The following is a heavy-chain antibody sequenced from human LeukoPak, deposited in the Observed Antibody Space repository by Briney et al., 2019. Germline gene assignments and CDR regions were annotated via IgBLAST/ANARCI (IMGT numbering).Heavy chain of an antibody. CDR2: ISSSGGTI. D-gene: IGHD2-21*01. CDR3: VREVRREGDQFDY. J-gene: IGHJ4*02. CDR1: VLTFNIYE. Sequence: GGPLRLSCAPSVLTFNIYEMNWVPQAPGKGREWVSYISSSGGTIHYSDSVKGRFTISRDNAKNSLYLQMNSLRAEDTAVYYCVREVRREGDQFDYWGQGTLVTVSS. V-gene: IGHV3-48*03.